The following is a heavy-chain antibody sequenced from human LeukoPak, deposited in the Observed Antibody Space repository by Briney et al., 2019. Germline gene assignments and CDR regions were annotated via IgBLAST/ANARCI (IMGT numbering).Heavy chain of an antibody. Sequence: SETLSLTCAVYGGSFSGYYWSWIRQPPGKGLEWIGYIYYSGSTYYNPSLKSRVTISVDTSKNQFSLKLSSVTAADTAVYYCARDQGYSGYDYKAPGFDIWGQGTMVTVSS. V-gene: IGHV4-30-4*01. CDR1: GGSFSGYY. J-gene: IGHJ3*02. CDR3: ARDQGYSGYDYKAPGFDI. D-gene: IGHD5-12*01. CDR2: IYYSGST.